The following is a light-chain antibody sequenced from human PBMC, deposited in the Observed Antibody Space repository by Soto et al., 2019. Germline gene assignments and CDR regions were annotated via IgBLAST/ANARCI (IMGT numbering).Light chain of an antibody. V-gene: IGKV3-15*01. CDR3: QQYNRWPIIT. CDR1: QSVSSY. J-gene: IGKJ5*01. Sequence: EIVLTQFPATLSLSPGERATLSCRASQSVSSYLAWYQQTPGQAPRLLIFDASSRVTGIPARFSGSGSGTEFTLTISSLQSEDFAVYYCQQYNRWPIITFDQGTRLEIK. CDR2: DAS.